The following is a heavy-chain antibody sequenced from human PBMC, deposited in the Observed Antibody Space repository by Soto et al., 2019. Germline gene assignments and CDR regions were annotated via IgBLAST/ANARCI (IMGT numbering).Heavy chain of an antibody. J-gene: IGHJ5*02. CDR1: GGTFSSYA. CDR3: ARDLAVVPRLAFDP. V-gene: IGHV1-69*13. Sequence: SVKVSCKASGGTFSSYAISWVRQAPGQGLEWMGGIIPIFGTANYAQKFQGRVTITADESTSTAYMELSSLRSEDTAVYYCARDLAVVPRLAFDPWGQGTLVTVSS. D-gene: IGHD2-15*01. CDR2: IIPIFGTA.